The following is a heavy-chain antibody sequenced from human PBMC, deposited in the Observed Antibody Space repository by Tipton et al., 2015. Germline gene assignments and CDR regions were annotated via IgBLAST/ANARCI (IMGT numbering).Heavy chain of an antibody. CDR3: ARGGSPIIEMAYHHYGLDV. J-gene: IGHJ6*02. Sequence: TLSLTCSLSGGSFYTYYGTWIRQPPGQGLKWIGEIYHSGTTNYNPPLRGRFTISLGTSKNQLSLRVVSVTAADTAIYYCARGGSPIIEMAYHHYGLDVWGQGTTVTVSS. CDR1: GGSFYTYY. CDR2: IYHSGTT. V-gene: IGHV4-34*01. D-gene: IGHD5-24*01.